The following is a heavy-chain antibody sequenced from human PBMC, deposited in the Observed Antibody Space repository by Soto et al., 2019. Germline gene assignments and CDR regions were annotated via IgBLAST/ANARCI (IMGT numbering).Heavy chain of an antibody. V-gene: IGHV3-13*01. CDR3: ARDLGFGSYYYGMDV. CDR1: GFTFSSYD. CDR2: IGTAGDT. J-gene: IGHJ6*04. Sequence: GVSLRLSCXASGFTFSSYDMHWVRQATGKGLEWVSAIGTAGDTYYPGSVKGRFTISRENAKNSLYLQMNSLRAEDTAVYYRARDLGFGSYYYGMDVWGKGTTVTVSS. D-gene: IGHD3-16*01.